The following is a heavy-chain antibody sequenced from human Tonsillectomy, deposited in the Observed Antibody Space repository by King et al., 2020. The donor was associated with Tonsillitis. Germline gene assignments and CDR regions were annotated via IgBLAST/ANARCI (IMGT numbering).Heavy chain of an antibody. Sequence: VQLVESGGGLVQPGGSLRLSCVASEFIFSSYWMSWVRQVPGKGLEWVANIKQDGSEKSYVDSVKGRFTISRDNAKNSLFLEMNILRGEDTALYYCVRLGSSSWSFYWYFDLWGRGTLVTVSS. V-gene: IGHV3-7*01. CDR2: IKQDGSEK. CDR1: EFIFSSYW. J-gene: IGHJ2*01. CDR3: VRLGSSSWSFYWYFDL. D-gene: IGHD6-13*01.